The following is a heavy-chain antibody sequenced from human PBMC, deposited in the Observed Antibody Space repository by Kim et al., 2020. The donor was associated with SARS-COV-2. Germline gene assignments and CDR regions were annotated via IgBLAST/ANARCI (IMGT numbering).Heavy chain of an antibody. V-gene: IGHV4-59*01. CDR3: ARDPDYPILNGAQGPNLRREHWYFDL. CDR1: GGSISSYY. Sequence: SETLSLTCTVSGGSISSYYWSWIRQPPGKGLEWIGYIYYSGSTNYNPSLKSRVTISVDTSKNQFSLKLSSVTAADTAVYYCARDPDYPILNGAQGPNLRREHWYFDLWGRGTLVTVSS. J-gene: IGHJ2*01. D-gene: IGHD3-9*01. CDR2: IYYSGST.